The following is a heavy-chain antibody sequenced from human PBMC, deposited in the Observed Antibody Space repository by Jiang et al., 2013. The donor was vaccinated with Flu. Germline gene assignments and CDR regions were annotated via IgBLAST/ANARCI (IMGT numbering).Heavy chain of an antibody. V-gene: IGHV1-69*04. J-gene: IGHJ4*02. CDR2: IIPILGIA. Sequence: EVKKPGSSVKVSCKASGGTFSSYAISWVRQAPGQGLEWMGRIIPILGIANYAQKFQGRVTITADKSTSTAYMELSSLRSEDTAVYYCARGLWSGYSPQGDFDYWGQGTLVTVSS. CDR3: ARGLWSGYSPQGDFDY. D-gene: IGHD3-3*01. CDR1: GGTFSSYA.